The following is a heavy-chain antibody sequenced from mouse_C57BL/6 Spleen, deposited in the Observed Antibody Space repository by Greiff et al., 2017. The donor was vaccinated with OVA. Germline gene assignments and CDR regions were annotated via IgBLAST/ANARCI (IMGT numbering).Heavy chain of an antibody. D-gene: IGHD1-2*01. CDR1: GYTFTSYW. Sequence: QVQLQQPGAELVRPGSSVKLSCKASGYTFTSYWMDWVKQRPGQGLEWIGNIYPSDSETHYNQKFKDKATLTVDKSSSTAYMQLSSLTSEDSAVYYCARLGYYGLTDVWGTGTTVTVSS. J-gene: IGHJ1*03. CDR2: IYPSDSET. CDR3: ARLGYYGLTDV. V-gene: IGHV1-61*01.